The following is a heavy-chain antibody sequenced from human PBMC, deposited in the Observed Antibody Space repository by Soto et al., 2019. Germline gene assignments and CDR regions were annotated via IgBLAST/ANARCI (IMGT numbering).Heavy chain of an antibody. D-gene: IGHD3-10*01. CDR1: GFPFSRYD. CDR2: LWFDGSNE. CDR3: AKVLYASESFDSEEAPYGMDV. Sequence: GSLRLSCAASGFPFSRYDMHWVRQAPGKGLEWVAVLWFDGSNEYYADSVQGRFTISRDNSKNTLYLQMDSLRAEDTAVYYCAKVLYASESFDSEEAPYGMDVWGQGTSVTVSS. J-gene: IGHJ6*02. V-gene: IGHV3-33*06.